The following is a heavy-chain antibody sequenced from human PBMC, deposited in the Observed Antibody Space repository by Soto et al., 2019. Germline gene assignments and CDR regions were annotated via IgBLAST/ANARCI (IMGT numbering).Heavy chain of an antibody. J-gene: IGHJ4*02. CDR1: GGSISSSSYY. CDR3: ARALGYCTNGVCYVFDY. V-gene: IGHV4-39*01. CDR2: IYYSGST. Sequence: PSETLSLTCTVSGGSISSSSYYWGWIRQPPGKGLEWIGSIYYSGSTYYNPSLKSRVTISVDTSKNQFSLKLSSVTAADTAVYYCARALGYCTNGVCYVFDYWGQGTLVTVSS. D-gene: IGHD2-8*01.